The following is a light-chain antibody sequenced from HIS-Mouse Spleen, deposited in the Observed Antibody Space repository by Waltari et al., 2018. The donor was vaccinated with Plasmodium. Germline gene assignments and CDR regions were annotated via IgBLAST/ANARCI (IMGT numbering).Light chain of an antibody. Sequence: QSALTQPASVSGSPGQSITISCTGTSSDVGGVNYVSWYQQHPGKAPNIMIYVVSNRPSGVSDRFAGSKSCNTASLTISGLQAEDEADYYCSSYTSSSTVVFGGGTKLTVL. J-gene: IGLJ2*01. CDR2: VVS. CDR1: SSDVGGVNY. CDR3: SSYTSSSTVV. V-gene: IGLV2-14*03.